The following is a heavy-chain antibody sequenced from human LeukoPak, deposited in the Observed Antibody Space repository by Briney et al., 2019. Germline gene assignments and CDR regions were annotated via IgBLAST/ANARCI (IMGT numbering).Heavy chain of an antibody. V-gene: IGHV1-46*01. J-gene: IGHJ6*02. Sequence: ASVKVSCKASGDIFSSNGINWVRQAPGQGLEWMGIINPSGGSTRYAQKFQGRVTMTRDTSTSTVYMELSSLRSEDTAVYYCAGDSVVIPAAIYYGMDVWGQGTTVTVSS. D-gene: IGHD2-2*01. CDR1: GDIFSSNG. CDR2: INPSGGST. CDR3: AGDSVVIPAAIYYGMDV.